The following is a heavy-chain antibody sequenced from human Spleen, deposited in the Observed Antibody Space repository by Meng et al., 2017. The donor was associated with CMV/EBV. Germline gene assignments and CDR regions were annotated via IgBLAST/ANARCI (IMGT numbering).Heavy chain of an antibody. V-gene: IGHV3-43*01. J-gene: IGHJ4*02. CDR1: GFTFDDYT. D-gene: IGHD2-15*01. CDR3: AKEMGFCSGASCFPPDY. Sequence: GESLKISCAASGFTFDDYTLHWVRQVPGKGLEWVSLITWDGGRTDYADSVRGRFTVSRDNSKTSLFLHMKSPRTEDTAFYYCAKEMGFCSGASCFPPDYWGQGTLVTVSS. CDR2: ITWDGGRT.